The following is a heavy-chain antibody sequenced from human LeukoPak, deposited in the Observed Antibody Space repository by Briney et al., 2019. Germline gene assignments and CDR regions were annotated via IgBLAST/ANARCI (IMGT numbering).Heavy chain of an antibody. CDR2: IYYSGST. CDR1: GXSISSAGYY. CDR3: ARDMLVDGAMVTHDAFDI. V-gene: IGHV4-31*03. J-gene: IGHJ3*02. D-gene: IGHD5-18*01. Sequence: ASETLSLTCTVSGXSISSAGYYWSWIRQHPGKGLEWIGYIYYSGSTYYNPSLKSRVTISVDKSKNQFSLKLSAVTAADTAVYYCARDMLVDGAMVTHDAFDIWGQGTMVTVSS.